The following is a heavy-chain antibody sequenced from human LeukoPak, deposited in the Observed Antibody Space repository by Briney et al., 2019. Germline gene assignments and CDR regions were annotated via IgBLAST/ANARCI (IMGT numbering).Heavy chain of an antibody. CDR2: ISSSGSTI. V-gene: IGHV3-11*01. D-gene: IGHD4-23*01. Sequence: ISSSGSTIYYADSVKGRFTISRDNAKNSLYLQMNSLRAEDTAVYYCARVVGAHYGGNTEDYWGQGTLVTVSS. CDR3: ARVVGAHYGGNTEDY. J-gene: IGHJ4*02.